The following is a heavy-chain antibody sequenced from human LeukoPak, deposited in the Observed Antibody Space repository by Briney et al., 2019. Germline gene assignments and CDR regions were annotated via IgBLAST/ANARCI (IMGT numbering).Heavy chain of an antibody. V-gene: IGHV3-30-3*01. J-gene: IGHJ4*02. CDR2: IPYDGSNK. CDR3: AREELYDSSGYYVD. D-gene: IGHD3-22*01. Sequence: GGSLRLSCAASGFTFSSYAMHWVRQAPGKGLEWVAVIPYDGSNKYYADSVKGRFTISRDNSKNTLYLQMNSLRAEDTAVYYCAREELYDSSGYYVDWGQGTLVTVSS. CDR1: GFTFSSYA.